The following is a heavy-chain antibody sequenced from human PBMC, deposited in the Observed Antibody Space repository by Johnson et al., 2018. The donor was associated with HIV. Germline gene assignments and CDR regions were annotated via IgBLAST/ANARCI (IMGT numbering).Heavy chain of an antibody. Sequence: QVQLVESGGGLVQPGGSLRLSCAASGFTFSSYWMSWVRQAPGKGLEWVAVIWYDGGNKYYADSVKGRFTVSRDNSKNTLYLHMNSLRAEDTAVYYCAKADDILTGYYKGFDAFDIWGQGTMVTVS. CDR1: GFTFSSYW. CDR2: IWYDGGNK. J-gene: IGHJ3*02. V-gene: IGHV3-33*06. CDR3: AKADDILTGYYKGFDAFDI. D-gene: IGHD3-9*01.